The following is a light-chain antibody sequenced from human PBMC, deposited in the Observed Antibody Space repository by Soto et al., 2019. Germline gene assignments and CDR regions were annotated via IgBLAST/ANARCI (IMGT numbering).Light chain of an antibody. Sequence: EIVFTQSPCTLSLFPGERATLSCRASQRVSSTYFAWYRQKPGQPPRLLIYGASKRATGVPDRVSGSGSGTDFTLTINRLEPEDFAVYYCQHYASSPPGFTFGPGTKVDIK. V-gene: IGKV3-20*01. J-gene: IGKJ3*01. CDR1: QRVSSTY. CDR2: GAS. CDR3: QHYASSPPGFT.